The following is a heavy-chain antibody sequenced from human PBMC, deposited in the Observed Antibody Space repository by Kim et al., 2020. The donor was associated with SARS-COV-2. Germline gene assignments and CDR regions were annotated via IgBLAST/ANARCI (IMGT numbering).Heavy chain of an antibody. J-gene: IGHJ6*02. V-gene: IGHV3-33*01. CDR3: ARDFRGDFYGMDV. CDR1: GFTFSSYG. D-gene: IGHD3-3*01. Sequence: GGSLRLSCAASGFTFSSYGMHWVRQAPGKGLEWVAVIWYDGSNKYYADSVKGRFTISRDNSKNTLYLQMNSLRAEDTAVYYCARDFRGDFYGMDVWGQGTTVTVSS. CDR2: IWYDGSNK.